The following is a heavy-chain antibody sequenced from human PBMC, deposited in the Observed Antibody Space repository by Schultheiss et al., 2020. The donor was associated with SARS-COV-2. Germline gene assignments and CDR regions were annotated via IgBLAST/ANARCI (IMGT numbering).Heavy chain of an antibody. CDR3: ARDPPRGYSYAAGY. V-gene: IGHV4-31*03. CDR2: IYYSGST. Sequence: SQTLSLTCTVSGGSISSGGYYWSWIRQHPGTGLEWIGYIYYSGSTYYNPSLKSRVTMSVDTSKNQFSLKLSSVTAADTAVYYCARDPPRGYSYAAGYWGQGTLVTVSS. J-gene: IGHJ4*02. D-gene: IGHD5-18*01. CDR1: GGSISSGGYY.